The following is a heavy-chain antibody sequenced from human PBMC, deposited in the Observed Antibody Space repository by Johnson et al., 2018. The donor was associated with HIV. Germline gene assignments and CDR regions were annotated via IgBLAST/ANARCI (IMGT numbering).Heavy chain of an antibody. V-gene: IGHV3-30-3*01. J-gene: IGHJ3*02. D-gene: IGHD1-26*01. CDR2: ISYDGSNK. CDR3: AREMVGARGIDDAFDI. Sequence: QVQLVESGGGLVQPGGSLRLSCAASGFTFSSYAMHWVRQAPGKGLEWVAVISYDGSNKYYADSVKGRFTISRDNSKNTLYLQMNSLRAEDTAVYFCAREMVGARGIDDAFDIWGQGTMVTVSS. CDR1: GFTFSSYA.